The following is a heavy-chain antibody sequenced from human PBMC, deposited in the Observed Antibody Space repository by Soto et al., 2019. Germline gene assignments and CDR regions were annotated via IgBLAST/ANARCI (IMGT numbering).Heavy chain of an antibody. CDR3: ATAVGHYYDSSGYYYWFDP. V-gene: IGHV4-39*01. J-gene: IGHJ5*02. D-gene: IGHD3-22*01. CDR1: GGSISSSSYY. CDR2: IYYSGST. Sequence: PSETLSLTCAVSGGSISSSSYYWGWIRQPPGKGLEWIGYIYYSGSTYYNPSLKSRVTISVDRSKNQFSLKLSSVTAADTAVYYCATAVGHYYDSSGYYYWFDPWGQGTLVTVSS.